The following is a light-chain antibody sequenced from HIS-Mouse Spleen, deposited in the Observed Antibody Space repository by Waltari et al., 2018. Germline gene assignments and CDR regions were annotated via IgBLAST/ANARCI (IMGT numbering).Light chain of an antibody. CDR2: GAS. CDR1: QSVSSSY. V-gene: IGKV3-20*01. CDR3: QQYGSSFT. Sequence: EIVLTQSHGTLSLSPGERATLSCRASQSVSSSYLAWYQQKPGQAPRLLIYGASSRATGIPDRFSGSGSGTDFTLTISRLEPEDFAVYYCQQYGSSFTFGPGTKVDIK. J-gene: IGKJ3*01.